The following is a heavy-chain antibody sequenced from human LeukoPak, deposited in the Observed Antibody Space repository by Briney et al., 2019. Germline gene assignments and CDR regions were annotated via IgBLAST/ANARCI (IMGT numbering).Heavy chain of an antibody. CDR1: GFTFTSSA. CDR3: AADSGSDYDNSPGPDAFDI. Sequence: GASVKVSCKASGFTFTSSAVQRVRQARGQRLEWIGWIVVGSGNTNYAQKFQERVTITRDMSTSTAYMELSSLRSEDTAVYYCAADSGSDYDNSPGPDAFDIWGQGTMVTVSS. J-gene: IGHJ3*02. V-gene: IGHV1-58*01. CDR2: IVVGSGNT. D-gene: IGHD5-12*01.